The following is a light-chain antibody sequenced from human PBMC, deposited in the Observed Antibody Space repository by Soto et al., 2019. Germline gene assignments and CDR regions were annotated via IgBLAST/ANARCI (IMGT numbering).Light chain of an antibody. Sequence: DIQMTQSPSTLSASVGDRVTITCRASQSIDNWLAWYQQKPGKAPRLLIYKASSLESGVPSRFSGSGSGTEFTLTISSLQPDDFATYYCQQYNSLWTFGQGTKVEIK. CDR3: QQYNSLWT. J-gene: IGKJ1*01. V-gene: IGKV1-5*03. CDR1: QSIDNW. CDR2: KAS.